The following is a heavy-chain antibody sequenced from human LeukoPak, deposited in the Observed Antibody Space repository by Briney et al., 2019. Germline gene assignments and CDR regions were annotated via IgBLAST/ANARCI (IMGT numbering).Heavy chain of an antibody. J-gene: IGHJ4*02. D-gene: IGHD2-2*01. Sequence: ASVKVSCKASGYTFTSYGISWVRQAPGQGPEWMGWISAYNGNTNYAQKFQGRVTMTRDTSISTAYMELSRLRSDDTAVYYCARGFRCSSTSCSPRTYYFDYWGQGTLVTVSS. V-gene: IGHV1-18*01. CDR2: ISAYNGNT. CDR3: ARGFRCSSTSCSPRTYYFDY. CDR1: GYTFTSYG.